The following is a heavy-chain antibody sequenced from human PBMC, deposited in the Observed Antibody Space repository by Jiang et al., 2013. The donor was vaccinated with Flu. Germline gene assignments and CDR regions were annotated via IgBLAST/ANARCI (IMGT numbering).Heavy chain of an antibody. V-gene: IGHV3-30*02. J-gene: IGHJ4*02. Sequence: GKGPEWVASVRHDGSNKFYVDSVKGRFTISRDNSRNTLYLQMNSLRPEDTAIYYCATRKGSSFDTYLADFWGQGTLVTVSS. D-gene: IGHD3-3*02. CDR2: VRHDGSNK. CDR3: ATRKGSSFDTYLADF.